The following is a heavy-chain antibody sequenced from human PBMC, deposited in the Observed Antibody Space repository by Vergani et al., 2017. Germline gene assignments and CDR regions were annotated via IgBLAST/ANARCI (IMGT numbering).Heavy chain of an antibody. Sequence: QVQLQESGPGLVKPSETLSLTCTVSGDSVISTDYHWGWIRQPRGKGLEWIGSMDYSGSTSYNPSLESRISISFETPKNQFSLRLTSVTAADTAVYYCASKRGACRAAYCHSYDFWGPGTLVGVSS. V-gene: IGHV4-39*01. CDR2: MDYSGST. D-gene: IGHD2-15*01. J-gene: IGHJ4*02. CDR3: ASKRGACRAAYCHSYDF. CDR1: GDSVISTDYH.